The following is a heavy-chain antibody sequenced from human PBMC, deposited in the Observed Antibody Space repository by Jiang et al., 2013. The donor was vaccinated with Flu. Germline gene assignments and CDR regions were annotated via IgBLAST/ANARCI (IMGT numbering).Heavy chain of an antibody. V-gene: IGHV6-1*01. Sequence: NSATWNWVRQSPSRGLEWLGRTYYRSKWDKNYAVSVKSRISINTDTSKNQFSLQLNSVTPEDTAVYYCARAMDTAMEDWGQGTLVTVSS. J-gene: IGHJ4*02. CDR2: TYYRSKWDK. D-gene: IGHD5-18*01. CDR3: ARAMDTAMED. CDR1: NSAT.